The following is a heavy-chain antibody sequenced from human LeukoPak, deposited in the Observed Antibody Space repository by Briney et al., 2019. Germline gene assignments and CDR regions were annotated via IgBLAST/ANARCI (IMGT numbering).Heavy chain of an antibody. CDR2: IYYSGST. V-gene: IGHV4-59*01. CDR1: GGSISSYY. Sequence: SETLSLTCTVSGGSISSYYWGWIRQPPGKGLEWIGYIYYSGSTNYNPSLKSRVTISVDTSKNQFSLKLSSVTAADTAVYYCARVNNWNDGIDYWGQGTLVTVSS. D-gene: IGHD1-20*01. CDR3: ARVNNWNDGIDY. J-gene: IGHJ4*02.